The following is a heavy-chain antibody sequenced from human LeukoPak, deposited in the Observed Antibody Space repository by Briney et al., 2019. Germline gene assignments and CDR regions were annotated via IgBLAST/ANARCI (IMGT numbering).Heavy chain of an antibody. V-gene: IGHV7-4-1*02. J-gene: IGHJ4*02. Sequence: ASVKVSCKASGYTFTSHVINWVRQAPGQGLEWMGWINTNTGNPTYAQGFTGRFVFSLDTSVSTAYLQISSLKAEDTAVYYCARDITIFGVVTIYGYWGQGTLVTVSS. CDR3: ARDITIFGVVTIYGY. D-gene: IGHD3-3*01. CDR2: INTNTGNP. CDR1: GYTFTSHV.